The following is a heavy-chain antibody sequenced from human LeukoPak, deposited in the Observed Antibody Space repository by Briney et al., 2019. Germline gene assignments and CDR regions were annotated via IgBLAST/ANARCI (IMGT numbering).Heavy chain of an antibody. J-gene: IGHJ4*02. CDR2: ISSGSNYI. CDR1: GFTFTSYS. D-gene: IGHD3-10*01. Sequence: PGGSLRLSCAASGFTFTSYSMSWVRQAPGKGLEWVSSISSGSNYIYYADSVKGRFIISRDNAENSLHLQMNSLRAEDTAVYYCARDGWPGSSYYRPFDYWGQGTLVTVSS. V-gene: IGHV3-21*01. CDR3: ARDGWPGSSYYRPFDY.